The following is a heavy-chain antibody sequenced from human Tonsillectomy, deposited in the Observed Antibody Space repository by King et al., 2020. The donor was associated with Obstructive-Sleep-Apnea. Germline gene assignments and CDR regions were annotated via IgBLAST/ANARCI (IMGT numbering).Heavy chain of an antibody. D-gene: IGHD5-12*01. V-gene: IGHV3-21*01. CDR3: AKGAPSGYDYGRDYGDSVPRDGEFDY. CDR2: ISSSSSYI. J-gene: IGHJ4*02. Sequence: DVQLVESGGGLVKPGGSLRLSCAASGFTFSSYSMNWVRQAPGKGLEWVSSISSSSSYIYYADSVKGRFTISRDNAKNLLYLQMNSLRAEDTAVYYCAKGAPSGYDYGRDYGDSVPRDGEFDYWGQGTLVTDSS. CDR1: GFTFSSYS.